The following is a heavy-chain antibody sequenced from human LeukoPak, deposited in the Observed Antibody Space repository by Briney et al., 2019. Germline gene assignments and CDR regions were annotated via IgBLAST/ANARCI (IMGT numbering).Heavy chain of an antibody. CDR1: GFTFSSYW. D-gene: IGHD1-26*01. CDR3: ARRRGSYSLDY. V-gene: IGHV3-7*01. Sequence: GGSLRLSCAASGFTFSSYWMSWVRQAPGKGLEWVANIKQDGSGNYYVDSVKGRFTISRDNAKISLYLQMNSLRAEDTAVYYCARRRGSYSLDYWGQGTLVTVSS. J-gene: IGHJ4*02. CDR2: IKQDGSGN.